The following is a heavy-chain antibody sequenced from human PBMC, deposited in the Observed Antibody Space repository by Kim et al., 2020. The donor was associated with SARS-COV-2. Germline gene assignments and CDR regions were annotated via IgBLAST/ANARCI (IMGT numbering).Heavy chain of an antibody. CDR3: ARDQGPLSGYSSSMEGRVV. CDR2: IFYSGST. CDR1: GASISSGGYY. J-gene: IGHJ6*01. V-gene: IGHV4-31*03. Sequence: SETLSLTCTVSGASISSGGYYWSWIRQHPGKGLEWIGYIFYSGSTYYNPSLKSRVTISVDTSKNQFSLKLSTVTAADTAEYYCARDQGPLSGYSSSMEGRVVWGPGTTVTLSS. D-gene: IGHD6-13*01.